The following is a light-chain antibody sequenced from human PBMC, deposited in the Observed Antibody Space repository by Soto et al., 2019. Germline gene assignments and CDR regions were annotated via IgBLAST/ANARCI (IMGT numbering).Light chain of an antibody. J-gene: IGKJ2*01. Sequence: EIVLTQSPANLSVSPGDRVTLSCRASESLFGFLAWYQQKPGQAPRLLIYGVSTRATGIPARFSGGGSATDFTLTISSLQSEDSAVYFCQSYNDWPFASGLGTRLEI. CDR2: GVS. CDR3: QSYNDWPFA. V-gene: IGKV3-15*01. CDR1: ESLFGF.